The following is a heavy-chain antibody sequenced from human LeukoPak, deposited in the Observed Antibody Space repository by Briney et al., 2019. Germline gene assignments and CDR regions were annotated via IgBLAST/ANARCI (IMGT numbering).Heavy chain of an antibody. D-gene: IGHD5-18*01. CDR2: IWYDGGNK. CDR1: GFTFSSYG. J-gene: IGHJ4*02. Sequence: PGGSLRLSCAASGFTFSSYGMHWVRQAPGKGLEWVAVIWYDGGNKYYADSVKGRFTISRDNSKNTLYLQMNSLRAEDTAVYYCAKAPGYSSYYFDYWGQGTLVTVSS. CDR3: AKAPGYSSYYFDY. V-gene: IGHV3-33*06.